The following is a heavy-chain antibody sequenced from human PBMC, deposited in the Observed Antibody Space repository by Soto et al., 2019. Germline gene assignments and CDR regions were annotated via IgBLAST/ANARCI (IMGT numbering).Heavy chain of an antibody. D-gene: IGHD2-2*02. J-gene: IGHJ4*02. CDR2: IYYSGST. Sequence: SETLSLTCTVSGGSISSGGYYWSWIRQHPGKGLEWIGYIYYSGSTYYNPSLKSRVAISVDTSKNQFSLKLSSVTAADTAVYYCARGSGYCSSTSCYKLYYFDYWGQGTLVTVSS. V-gene: IGHV4-31*03. CDR1: GGSISSGGYY. CDR3: ARGSGYCSSTSCYKLYYFDY.